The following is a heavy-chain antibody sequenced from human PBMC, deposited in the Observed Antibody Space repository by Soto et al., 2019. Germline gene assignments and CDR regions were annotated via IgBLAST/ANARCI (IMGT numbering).Heavy chain of an antibody. CDR1: GFTVSSSY. CDR2: TYSGDST. Sequence: EVQLVESGGGLIQPGGSLRLSCAASGFTVSSSYMSWVLQYPGKGLEWVSVTYSGDSTNYADSVKGRFTISRDNSKSKLYLQMNSLRTEDTAVDYWAGDRYSGSYYFDYWGQGTLVTVSS. J-gene: IGHJ4*02. D-gene: IGHD1-26*01. CDR3: AGDRYSGSYYFDY. V-gene: IGHV3-53*01.